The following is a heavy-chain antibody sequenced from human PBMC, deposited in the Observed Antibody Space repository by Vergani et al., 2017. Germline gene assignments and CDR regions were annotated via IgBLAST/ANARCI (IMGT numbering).Heavy chain of an antibody. CDR2: MNPNSGTT. V-gene: IGHV1-8*01. D-gene: IGHD4/OR15-4a*01. CDR1: GYSFSSYD. Sequence: QVQRVQSGAEVKKPGASVKVSCRASGYSFSSYDISWVRQATGQGLEWMGWMNPNSGTTGYAQKFQGGVTMTRNTSINTAYMELSRLSFEDAAVYYCARSTDYPDDYVSSDYFRRTLDVWGKGTTVTVS. J-gene: IGHJ6*03. CDR3: ARSTDYPDDYVSSDYFRRTLDV.